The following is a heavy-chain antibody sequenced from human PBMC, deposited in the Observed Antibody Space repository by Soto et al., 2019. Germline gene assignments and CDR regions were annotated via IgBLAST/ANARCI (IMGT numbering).Heavy chain of an antibody. CDR3: AKELGGIQLWYWFDP. Sequence: GGSLRLSCAASGFTFSSYGMHWVRQAPGKGLEWVAVISYDGSNKYYADSVKGRFTISRDNSKNTLYLQMNSLRAEDTAVYYCAKELGGIQLWYWFDPWGQGTLVTVSS. J-gene: IGHJ5*02. CDR2: ISYDGSNK. V-gene: IGHV3-30*18. D-gene: IGHD5-18*01. CDR1: GFTFSSYG.